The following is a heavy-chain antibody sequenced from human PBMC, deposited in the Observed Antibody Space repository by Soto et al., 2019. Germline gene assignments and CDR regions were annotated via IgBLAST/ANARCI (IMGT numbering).Heavy chain of an antibody. CDR1: GGSISTNTW. D-gene: IGHD3-10*01. J-gene: IGHJ4*03. V-gene: IGHV4-4*02. CDR2: IYHSGTT. CDR3: AGRQDYYASGRSPH. Sequence: SETLSLTCAVSGGSISTNTWWSWVRQSPEKGLEWIGEIYHSGTTNYNPSLKSRVTISVDKSKNQFSLNLTSVTAADTAMYFCAGRQDYYASGRSPHWGQGTLVTVSS.